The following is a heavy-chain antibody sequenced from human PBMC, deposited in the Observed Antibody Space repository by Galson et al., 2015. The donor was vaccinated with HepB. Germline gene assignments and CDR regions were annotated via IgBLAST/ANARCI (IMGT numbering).Heavy chain of an antibody. Sequence: SVKVSCKASGVTFSSYAISWVRQAPGQGLEWMGGIIPIFGTANYAQKFQGRVTITADESTSTAYMELSSLRSEDTAVYYCAREEAVTTEDGYYYGMDVWGQGTTVTVSS. J-gene: IGHJ6*02. V-gene: IGHV1-69*13. D-gene: IGHD4-11*01. CDR2: IIPIFGTA. CDR1: GVTFSSYA. CDR3: AREEAVTTEDGYYYGMDV.